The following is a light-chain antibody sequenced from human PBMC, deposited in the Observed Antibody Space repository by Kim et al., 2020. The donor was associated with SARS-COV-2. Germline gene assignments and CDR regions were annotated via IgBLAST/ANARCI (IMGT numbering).Light chain of an antibody. CDR3: QQYDNLPPP. J-gene: IGKJ2*01. Sequence: DIQMTQSPSSLSASVGDRVTITCQASQDISNYLNWYQQKPGKAPRLLIFDVSHLETGVPSRFSGSGSGTDFTFSISNLQPDDIATYYCQQYDNLPPPFGQGTKLEI. CDR1: QDISNY. CDR2: DVS. V-gene: IGKV1-33*01.